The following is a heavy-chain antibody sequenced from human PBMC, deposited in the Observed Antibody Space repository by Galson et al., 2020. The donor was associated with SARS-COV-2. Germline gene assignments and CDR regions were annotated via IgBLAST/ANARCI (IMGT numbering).Heavy chain of an antibody. CDR1: GDSISSGGYY. CDR2: IYYSGST. CDR3: ARANYGDVGAD. D-gene: IGHD4-17*01. J-gene: IGHJ4*02. V-gene: IGHV4-31*03. Sequence: ASETLSLTCTVSGDSISSGGYYWTWIRQSPGKGLEWIGYIYYSGSTYYNPSLKSRITISIDTSKKQFSLTLSSVTAADTAIYYCARANYGDVGADWGQGTQVTVSS.